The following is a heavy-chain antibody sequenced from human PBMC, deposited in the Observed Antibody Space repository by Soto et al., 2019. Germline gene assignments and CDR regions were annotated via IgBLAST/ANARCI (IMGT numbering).Heavy chain of an antibody. V-gene: IGHV1-18*01. Sequence: QVQLVQSGAEVKKPGASVKVSCKASGYTFTSYGISWVRQAPGQGLEWMGWISAYNGNTNYAQKLQGRVTMTTDTXTRRAYMELRSRRSDDTAVYYCARASRTTQDAFDFWGQGTMVTVSS. CDR2: ISAYNGNT. CDR3: ARASRTTQDAFDF. D-gene: IGHD4-17*01. CDR1: GYTFTSYG. J-gene: IGHJ3*01.